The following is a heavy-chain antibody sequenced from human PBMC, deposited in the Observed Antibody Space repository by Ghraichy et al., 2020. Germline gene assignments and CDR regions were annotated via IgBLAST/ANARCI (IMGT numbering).Heavy chain of an antibody. CDR2: LFHSGTS. J-gene: IGHJ4*02. CDR1: GGSVNSGSYS. V-gene: IGHV4-30-2*01. D-gene: IGHD2-8*01. Sequence: SETLSLTCGVSGGSVNSGSYSWSWLRQPPGKALEWVVSLFHSGTSYFNPSLKGRVTISMDRSKNQFSLQLSSVTVADTAVYFCARGGPKCSQGVCPDYWGQGALVTVSS. CDR3: ARGGPKCSQGVCPDY.